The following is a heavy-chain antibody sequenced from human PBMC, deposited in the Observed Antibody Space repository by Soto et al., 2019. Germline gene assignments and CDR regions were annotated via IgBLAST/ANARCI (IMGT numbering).Heavy chain of an antibody. V-gene: IGHV5-51*01. J-gene: IGHJ4*02. CDR1: GYSFTNYW. D-gene: IGHD6-6*01. Sequence: GESLKISCKASGYSFTNYWIGWVRQMPGKGLELMGIMYPGDSDTRYSPSFQGQVTISADKSISTAYLQWSSLKASDTAIYYCARGSRPPTYYFDYWGQGTLVTVSS. CDR2: MYPGDSDT. CDR3: ARGSRPPTYYFDY.